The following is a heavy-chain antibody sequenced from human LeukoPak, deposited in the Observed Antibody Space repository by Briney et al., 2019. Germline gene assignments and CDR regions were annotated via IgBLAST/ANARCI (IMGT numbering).Heavy chain of an antibody. CDR2: ISGSGGST. D-gene: IGHD1-7*01. CDR1: GFTFSSYA. J-gene: IGHJ4*02. Sequence: GGSLRLSCAASGFTFSSYAMSWVRQAPGKGLEWVSAISGSGGSTYYADSVKGRFTISRDNSKNTLYLQMNSLRAEDTAVYYCAKARRSAITGTTIFDYWGQGTLVTVSS. CDR3: AKARRSAITGTTIFDY. V-gene: IGHV3-23*01.